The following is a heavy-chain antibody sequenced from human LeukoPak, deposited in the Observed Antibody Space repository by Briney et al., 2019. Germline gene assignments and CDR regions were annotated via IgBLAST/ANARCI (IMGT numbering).Heavy chain of an antibody. CDR2: INSDGSST. Sequence: GGSLRLSCAASGFTVSSNYMSWVRQAPGKGLVWVSRINSDGSSTSYADSVKGRFTISRDNAKNTLYLQMNSLRAEDTAVYYCARAKTLGYYYYYGMDVWGQGTTVTVSS. D-gene: IGHD7-27*01. CDR1: GFTVSSNY. CDR3: ARAKTLGYYYYYGMDV. J-gene: IGHJ6*02. V-gene: IGHV3-74*01.